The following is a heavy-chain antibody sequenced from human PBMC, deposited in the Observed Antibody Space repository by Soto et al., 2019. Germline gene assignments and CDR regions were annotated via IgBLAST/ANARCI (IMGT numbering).Heavy chain of an antibody. CDR1: EFIFSGSA. Sequence: EVQLVESGGGLVQPGGSLKLSCTASEFIFSGSAIHWVRQASGKGLEWVGRIRSRANNYATSSAASVKGRFFFSRDDSKNTAYLQMNTLKTEDTAVYYCSRGQGAAIGDYYYHGMDVWGQGTTVTVSS. CDR3: SRGQGAAIGDYYYHGMDV. CDR2: IRSRANNYAT. V-gene: IGHV3-73*02. D-gene: IGHD2-2*02. J-gene: IGHJ6*02.